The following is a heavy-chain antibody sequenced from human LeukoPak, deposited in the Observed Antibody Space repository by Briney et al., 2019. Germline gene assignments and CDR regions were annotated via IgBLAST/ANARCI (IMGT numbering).Heavy chain of an antibody. Sequence: SETLSLTCAVYGGSFSGYYWSWIRQPPGKGLEWIGEINHSGSTNYNPSLKSRVTISVDTSKNQFSLKLSSVTAADTAVYYCARTTAHHYGMDVWGQGTTVTVSS. CDR3: ARTTAHHYGMDV. CDR1: GGSFSGYY. D-gene: IGHD4-11*01. J-gene: IGHJ6*02. V-gene: IGHV4-34*01. CDR2: INHSGST.